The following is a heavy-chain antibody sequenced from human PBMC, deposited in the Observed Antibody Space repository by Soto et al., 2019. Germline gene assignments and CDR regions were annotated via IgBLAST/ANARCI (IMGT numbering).Heavy chain of an antibody. J-gene: IGHJ6*03. CDR1: GFTFGDYA. V-gene: IGHV3-49*03. CDR3: TRDDPGYCSGGSCDYYYYYYMDV. D-gene: IGHD2-15*01. Sequence: SLRLSCTASGFTFGDYAMSWFRQAPGRGLEWVGFIRSKAYGGTTEYAASVKGRFTISRDDSKSIAYLQMNSLKTEDTAVYYCTRDDPGYCSGGSCDYYYYYYMDVWGKGTTVTVSS. CDR2: IRSKAYGGTT.